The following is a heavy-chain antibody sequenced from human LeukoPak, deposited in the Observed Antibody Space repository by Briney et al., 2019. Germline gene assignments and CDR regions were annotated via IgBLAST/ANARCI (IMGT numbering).Heavy chain of an antibody. CDR1: GXTXXSYG. V-gene: IGHV3-30*18. CDR2: ISYDGSNK. CDR3: AKDLSLRSSGYAP. J-gene: IGHJ5*02. Sequence: PGGSLRLSCAASGXTXXSYGMHWVRQAPXXXLEWVAVISYDGSNKYYADSVKGRFTISRDNSKNTLYLQMNSLRAEDTAVYYCAKDLSLRSSGYAPWGQGTLVTVSS. D-gene: IGHD3-22*01.